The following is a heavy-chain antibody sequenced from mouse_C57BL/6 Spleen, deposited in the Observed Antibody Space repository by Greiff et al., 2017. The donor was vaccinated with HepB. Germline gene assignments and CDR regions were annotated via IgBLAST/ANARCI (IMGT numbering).Heavy chain of an antibody. CDR2: FHPYNDDT. D-gene: IGHD1-1*01. CDR1: GYTFTTYP. CDR3: ARTGYYGSSLYYFDY. Sequence: VQLVESGAELVKPGASVKMSCKASGYTFTTYPIEWMKQNHGKSLEWIGNFHPYNDDTKYNEKFKGKATLTVEKSSSTVYLELSRLTSDDSAVYYCARTGYYGSSLYYFDYWGQGTTLTVSS. J-gene: IGHJ2*01. V-gene: IGHV1-47*01.